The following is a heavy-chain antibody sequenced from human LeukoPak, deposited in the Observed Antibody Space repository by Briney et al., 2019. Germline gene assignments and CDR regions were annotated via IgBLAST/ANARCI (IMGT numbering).Heavy chain of an antibody. D-gene: IGHD6-13*01. CDR1: GFXXXW. CDR3: ASGAGIAAPGTYDAFDI. J-gene: IGHJ3*02. CDR2: IYPGDSDT. Sequence: GFXXXWXXXVRPMPXKGRXXXGXIYPGDSDTKYSPSFQGQVTISADRSISTAYLQWSSLKASDTAMYYCASGAGIAAPGTYDAFDIWGQGTMVTVSS. V-gene: IGHV5-51*01.